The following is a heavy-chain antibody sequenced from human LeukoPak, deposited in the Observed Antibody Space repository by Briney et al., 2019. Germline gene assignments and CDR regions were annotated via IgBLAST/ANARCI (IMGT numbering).Heavy chain of an antibody. V-gene: IGHV3-30*02. CDR1: GFTFSSNG. CDR3: AKAPVTTCRGAYCYPFDY. Sequence: GGSLRLSCVASGFTFSSNGMHWVRQAPGKGLEWVTFIQYDGSKKYYADSVKGRFTISRDSSKNTLFLQMNRLRPEDAAVYYCAKAPVTTCRGAYCYPFDYWGQGTLVTVSS. J-gene: IGHJ4*02. D-gene: IGHD2-21*01. CDR2: IQYDGSKK.